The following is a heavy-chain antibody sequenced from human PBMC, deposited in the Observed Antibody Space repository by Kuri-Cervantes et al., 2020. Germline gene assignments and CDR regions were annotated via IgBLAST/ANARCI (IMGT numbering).Heavy chain of an antibody. J-gene: IGHJ4*02. V-gene: IGHV4-34*12. Sequence: SETLSLTCAVDGVSFSNHYWNWVRQPPGKGLEWIGEIVHTGSTIYNPSLKSRVTISLGTSKNQFSLKLSSVTAADTAVYYCARVSTVREGWLSRYYFDYWGQGTLVTVSS. CDR1: GVSFSNHY. CDR2: IVHTGST. CDR3: ARVSTVREGWLSRYYFDY. D-gene: IGHD3-22*01.